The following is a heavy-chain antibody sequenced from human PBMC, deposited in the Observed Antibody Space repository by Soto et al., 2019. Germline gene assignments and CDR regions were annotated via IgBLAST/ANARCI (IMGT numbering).Heavy chain of an antibody. Sequence: GGSLRLSCAASGFAFPGSSMNWVRQAPGKGLEWVSSISSDSTYTYYADSVKGRFTISRDNAKNSLYLQMSSLRAEDTAVYYCARAQWELSYYYYGMDVWGQGPRSPSP. J-gene: IGHJ6*02. CDR3: ARAQWELSYYYYGMDV. CDR1: GFAFPGSS. V-gene: IGHV3-21*01. CDR2: ISSDSTYT. D-gene: IGHD1-26*01.